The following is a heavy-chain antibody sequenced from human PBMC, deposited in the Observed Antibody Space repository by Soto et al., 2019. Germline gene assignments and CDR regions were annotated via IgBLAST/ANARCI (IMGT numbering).Heavy chain of an antibody. Sequence: QVLLVESGGGLVKPGGSLRLSCAASGFTFSDSYMSWIRQAPGKGLEWVSYISSSSTSSNYADSMKGRFTISRDNAKNSLYLQMNSLRAEDTAVYYCARDNGGTFAYWGQGTLVNVSS. CDR2: ISSSSTSS. D-gene: IGHD2-8*01. CDR1: GFTFSDSY. J-gene: IGHJ4*02. V-gene: IGHV3-11*05. CDR3: ARDNGGTFAY.